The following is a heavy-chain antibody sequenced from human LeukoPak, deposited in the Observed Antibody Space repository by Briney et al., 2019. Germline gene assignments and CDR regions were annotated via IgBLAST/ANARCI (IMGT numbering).Heavy chain of an antibody. CDR3: ARDQGNRYSYGYTLDY. Sequence: GGSLRLSCAASDFNVSNNHMNWVRQAPGKGLEWVSYISSSSSTIYYADSVKGRFTISRDNAKNSLYLQMNSLRAEDTAVYYCARDQGNRYSYGYTLDYWGQGTLVTVSS. V-gene: IGHV3-48*01. CDR1: DFNVSNNH. CDR2: ISSSSSTI. J-gene: IGHJ4*02. D-gene: IGHD5-18*01.